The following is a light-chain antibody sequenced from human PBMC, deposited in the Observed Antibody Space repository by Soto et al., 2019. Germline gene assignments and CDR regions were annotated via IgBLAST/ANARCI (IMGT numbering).Light chain of an antibody. CDR1: QAVSIF. CDR3: QQRSTWLYT. J-gene: IGKJ2*01. Sequence: ILLAQSPATLSLSPGERATLSCKASQAVSIFLTWYQQKPGQAPRLLIHDASNMSTGVPARFSGSGSGRDYTLTITRLEPEDFAGYYCQQRSTWLYTFGQGTKMEV. CDR2: DAS. V-gene: IGKV3-11*02.